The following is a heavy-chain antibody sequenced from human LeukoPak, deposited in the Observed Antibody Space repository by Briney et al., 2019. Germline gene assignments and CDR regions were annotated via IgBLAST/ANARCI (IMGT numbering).Heavy chain of an antibody. J-gene: IGHJ4*02. CDR3: AKNFKVTTKIDY. V-gene: IGHV3-23*01. Sequence: GSLRLSCAASGFTFSSYAMSWVRQAPGKGLEGVSAISGSGGSTYYADSVKGRFTISRDNSKNTLYLQMNSLRAEDTAVYYCAKNFKVTTKIDYWGQGTLVTVSS. D-gene: IGHD4-17*01. CDR1: GFTFSSYA. CDR2: ISGSGGST.